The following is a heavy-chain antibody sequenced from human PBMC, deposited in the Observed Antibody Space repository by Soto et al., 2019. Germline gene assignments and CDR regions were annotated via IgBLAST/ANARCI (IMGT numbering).Heavy chain of an antibody. V-gene: IGHV3-11*06. CDR2: ISSSSSYT. CDR1: GFTFSDYY. J-gene: IGHJ3*02. D-gene: IGHD4-17*01. CDR3: AREPPYGGDI. Sequence: GGSLRLSCAVSGFTFSDYYMSWIRQAPGKGLEWVSYISSSSSYTNYTDSVKGRFTISRDNAKNSLYLQMNSLRAEDTAVYYCAREPPYGGDIWGQGTMVTVSS.